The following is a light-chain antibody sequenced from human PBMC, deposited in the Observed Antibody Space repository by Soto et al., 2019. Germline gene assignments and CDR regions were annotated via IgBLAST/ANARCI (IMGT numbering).Light chain of an antibody. V-gene: IGLV2-8*01. J-gene: IGLJ3*02. CDR2: EVT. CDR3: TSYVGNNIWV. CDR1: SSDVGAYNY. Sequence: QSALTQPPSASGSPGQSVTISCTGTSSDVGAYNYVSWYQQYPGKAPNLMIYEVTKRPSGVPDRFSGSKSGNTASLTVSGLPAEDEADYYCTSYVGNNIWVFGGGTKVTVL.